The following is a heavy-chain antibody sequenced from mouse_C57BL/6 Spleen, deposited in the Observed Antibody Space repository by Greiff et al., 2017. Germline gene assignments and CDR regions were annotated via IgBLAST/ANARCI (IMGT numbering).Heavy chain of an antibody. CDR2: ISYSGST. CDR1: GYSITSGYD. V-gene: IGHV3-1*01. CDR3: ARDSYYYGSSNWYFDV. J-gene: IGHJ1*03. D-gene: IGHD1-1*01. Sequence: EVKVIESGPGMVKPSQSLSLTCTVTGYSITSGYDWHWIRHFPGNKLEWVGYISYSGSTNYNPSLKSRISITHDTSKNHFFLKLNSVTTEDTATYYCARDSYYYGSSNWYFDVWGTGTTVTVSS.